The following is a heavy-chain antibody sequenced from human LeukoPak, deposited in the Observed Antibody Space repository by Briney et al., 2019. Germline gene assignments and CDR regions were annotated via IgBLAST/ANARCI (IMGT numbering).Heavy chain of an antibody. Sequence: GRSLRLSCAASGFTFSSYAMHWVRQPPGKGIGLAAVISYDGSNKYYADSVKGLFTISRDNSKNTLYRQMNSLRAEDTAVYDCARGSAAGTFHYGGQGTLVTVSS. D-gene: IGHD6-13*01. V-gene: IGHV3-30*01. J-gene: IGHJ4*02. CDR1: GFTFSSYA. CDR3: ARGSAAGTFHY. CDR2: ISYDGSNK.